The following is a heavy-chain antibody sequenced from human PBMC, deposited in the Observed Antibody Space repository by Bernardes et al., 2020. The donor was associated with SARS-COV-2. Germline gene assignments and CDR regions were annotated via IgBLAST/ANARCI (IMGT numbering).Heavy chain of an antibody. V-gene: IGHV4-4*07. D-gene: IGHD3-10*01. CDR2: IHTSGST. J-gene: IGHJ4*02. CDR3: ARDYYDSGSYSSDY. CDR1: GGSISSYY. Sequence: SETLSLTCTVSGGSISSYYLSWIRQPAGKGLEWIGRIHTSGSTNYNPSLKSRITMSVDTSKNQFSLKLSSVTAADTAVYYCARDYYDSGSYSSDYWGQGTLVTVSS.